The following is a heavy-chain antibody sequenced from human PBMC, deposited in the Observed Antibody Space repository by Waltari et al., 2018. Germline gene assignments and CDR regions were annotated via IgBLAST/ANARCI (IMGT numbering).Heavy chain of an antibody. CDR3: ARGTAAFDI. Sequence: QVQLVQSGAEVKKPGSSVKVSCQASGGTFSSYAISWVRQAPGQGPEWMGGVIPILGIANYTKNFQGRVTITADKSTSTAYMELSSLRSEDTAVYYCARGTAAFDIWGQGTMVTVSS. V-gene: IGHV1-69*10. J-gene: IGHJ3*02. CDR1: GGTFSSYA. CDR2: VIPILGIA. D-gene: IGHD2-2*01.